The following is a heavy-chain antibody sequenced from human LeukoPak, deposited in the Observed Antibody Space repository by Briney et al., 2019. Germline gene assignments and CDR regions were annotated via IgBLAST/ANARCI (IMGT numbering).Heavy chain of an antibody. CDR2: ISSSSTYI. Sequence: GGSLRLSCAASGFTFSTYSMNWVRQAPGKGLEWVSSISSSSTYIYCADSAKGRFTISRDNAKNSLYLQMNSLRADDTAVYYCARDMTTVSFDYWGQGTLVTVSS. CDR1: GFTFSTYS. CDR3: ARDMTTVSFDY. D-gene: IGHD4-17*01. J-gene: IGHJ4*02. V-gene: IGHV3-21*01.